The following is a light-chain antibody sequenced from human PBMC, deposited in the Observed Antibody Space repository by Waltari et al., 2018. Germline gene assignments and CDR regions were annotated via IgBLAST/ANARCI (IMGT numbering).Light chain of an antibody. CDR1: QSVLYSSNNKNY. CDR3: QQYYSTPLT. V-gene: IGKV4-1*01. CDR2: WAS. Sequence: DIVMTQSPDSLAVSRGERATINCKSSQSVLYSSNNKNYLAWYQQKPGQPPKLLIYWASTPESGVPDRFSGSGSGTDFTLTISSLQAEDVAVYYCQQYYSTPLTFGQGTKLEIK. J-gene: IGKJ2*01.